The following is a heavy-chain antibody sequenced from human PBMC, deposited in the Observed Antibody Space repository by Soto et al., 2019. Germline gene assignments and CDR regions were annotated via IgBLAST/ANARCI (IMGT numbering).Heavy chain of an antibody. Sequence: SETLSLTCTVSGGSISSGGYYWSWIRQHPGKGLEWIGYIYYSGSTYYNPSLKSRVTISVGTSKNQFSLKLSSVTAADTAVYYCARVTTRDDWFDPWGQGTLVTVSS. D-gene: IGHD4-17*01. V-gene: IGHV4-31*03. CDR3: ARVTTRDDWFDP. CDR1: GGSISSGGYY. CDR2: IYYSGST. J-gene: IGHJ5*02.